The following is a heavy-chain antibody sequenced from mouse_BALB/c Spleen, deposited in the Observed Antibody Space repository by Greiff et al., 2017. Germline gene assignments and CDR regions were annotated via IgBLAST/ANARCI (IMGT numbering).Heavy chain of an antibody. J-gene: IGHJ3*01. D-gene: IGHD2-10*02. CDR2: IDPANGNT. CDR1: GFNIKDTY. V-gene: IGHV14-3*02. Sequence: VQLKESGAELVKPGASVKLSCTASGFNIKDTYMHWVKQRPEQGLEWIGRIDPANGNTKYDPKFQGKATITADTSSNTAYLQLSSLTSEDTAVYYCARKPTKYGNYAFAYWGQGTLVTVSA. CDR3: ARKPTKYGNYAFAY.